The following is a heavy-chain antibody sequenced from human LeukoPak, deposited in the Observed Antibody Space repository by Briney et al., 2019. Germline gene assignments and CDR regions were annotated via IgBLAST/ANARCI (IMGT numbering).Heavy chain of an antibody. CDR1: GFTFSSYG. Sequence: PGGSLRLSCAASGFTFSSYGMNWVRQAPGKGLEWVSYISSGGSTIHYADSVKGRFTISRDNAKNSLYLQMNSLRAEDTAVYYCARLPTVTTMGYWGQGTLVTVSS. V-gene: IGHV3-48*03. D-gene: IGHD4-17*01. J-gene: IGHJ4*02. CDR3: ARLPTVTTMGY. CDR2: ISSGGSTI.